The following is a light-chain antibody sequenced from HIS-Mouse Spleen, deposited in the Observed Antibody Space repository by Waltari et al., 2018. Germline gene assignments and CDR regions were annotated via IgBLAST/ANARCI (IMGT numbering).Light chain of an antibody. CDR1: SSDVGGYKY. CDR2: DGS. V-gene: IGLV2-14*03. CDR3: SSYTSSSFNVV. J-gene: IGLJ2*01. Sequence: QSALTQPASVSGSPGQSITISCTGTSSDVGGYKYVSWYQQHLGKAPKLMIYDGSNRPSGVSNRFSGSKSGNTASLTISGLQAEDEADYYCSSYTSSSFNVVFGGGTKLTVL.